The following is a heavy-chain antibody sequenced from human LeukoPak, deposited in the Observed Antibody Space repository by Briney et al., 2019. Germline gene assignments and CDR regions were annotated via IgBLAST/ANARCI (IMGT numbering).Heavy chain of an antibody. CDR2: IDTSGSI. Sequence: SETLSLTCTVSGGSISSYYWSWIRRPAGKGLEWIGRIDTSGSIIYNPSLKRRVTISVDKSKNQLSLKVSSVTAADTAVYYCARVKSSTRGPYYHYYMDFWGKGTTVIVSS. J-gene: IGHJ6*03. D-gene: IGHD3-10*01. V-gene: IGHV4-4*07. CDR1: GGSISSYY. CDR3: ARVKSSTRGPYYHYYMDF.